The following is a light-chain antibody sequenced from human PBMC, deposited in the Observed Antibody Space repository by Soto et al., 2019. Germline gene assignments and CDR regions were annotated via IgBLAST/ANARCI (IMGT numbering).Light chain of an antibody. CDR1: QSVRSN. CDR2: GAS. J-gene: IGKJ1*01. V-gene: IGKV3-15*01. Sequence: EIVMTQSPATLSVSPGERATISCRASQSVRSNLAWYQQKPGQAPRLLIYGASTRATGIPARFSGSGSGTEFTPTIISLQSEDFAVYYCQNDNNCPWTFGQGTKVEIK. CDR3: QNDNNCPWT.